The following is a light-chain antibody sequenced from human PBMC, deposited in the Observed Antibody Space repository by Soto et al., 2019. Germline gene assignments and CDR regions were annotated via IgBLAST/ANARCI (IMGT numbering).Light chain of an antibody. CDR2: DAS. CDR3: QHRYNWPLFT. J-gene: IGKJ3*01. V-gene: IGKV3-11*01. CDR1: QNVTSY. Sequence: EIVLTQSPATLSLSPGERATLSCRASQNVTSYLVWYQQKSGLPPRLLLYDASNRATGIPARFGGSGSGTDFTLTISSLEPEDFAGYFCQHRYNWPLFTFGPGTKVYI.